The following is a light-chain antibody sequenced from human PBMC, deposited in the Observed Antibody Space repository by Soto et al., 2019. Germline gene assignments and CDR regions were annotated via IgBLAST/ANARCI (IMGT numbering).Light chain of an antibody. CDR3: QQRGA. Sequence: EVVLTQSPATLSLSPGERATLSCRSSQSISSLAWYQQKPGQAPRLLIYDASNRATDIPARFSGSGYGTDFTLTISSLEPEDFAVYYCQQRGAFGQGTKVEI. CDR1: QSISS. CDR2: DAS. V-gene: IGKV3-11*01. J-gene: IGKJ2*01.